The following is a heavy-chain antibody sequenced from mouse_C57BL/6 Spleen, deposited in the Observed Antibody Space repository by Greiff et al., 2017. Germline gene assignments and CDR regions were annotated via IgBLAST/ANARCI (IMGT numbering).Heavy chain of an antibody. V-gene: IGHV5-16*01. Sequence: EVMLVESEGGLVQPGSSMKLSCTASGFTFSDYYMAWVRQVPEKGLEWVANINYDGSSTYYLDSLKSRFIISRDNAKNILYLQMSSLKSEDTATYYCARGGLRDWYFDVWGTGTTVTVSS. J-gene: IGHJ1*03. D-gene: IGHD2-4*01. CDR3: ARGGLRDWYFDV. CDR2: INYDGSST. CDR1: GFTFSDYY.